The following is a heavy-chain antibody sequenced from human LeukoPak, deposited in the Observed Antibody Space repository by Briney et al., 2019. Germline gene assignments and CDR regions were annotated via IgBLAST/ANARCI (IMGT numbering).Heavy chain of an antibody. CDR1: GYTFTSYG. J-gene: IGHJ3*02. D-gene: IGHD1-26*01. CDR3: ARDRRGATVISAFDI. Sequence: ASVKVSCKASGYTFTSYGISWVRQAPGQGLEWMGGIIPIFGTANYAQKFQGRVTITTDESTSTAYMELSSLRSEDTAVYYCARDRRGATVISAFDIWGQGTMVTVSS. V-gene: IGHV1-69*05. CDR2: IIPIFGTA.